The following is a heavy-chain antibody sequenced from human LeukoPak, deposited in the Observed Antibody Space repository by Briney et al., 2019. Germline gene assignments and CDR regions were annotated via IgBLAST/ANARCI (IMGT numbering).Heavy chain of an antibody. CDR2: IIPIFGTA. CDR3: ARGVNYDFWRRMDV. D-gene: IGHD3-3*01. Sequence: GSSVKVSCKASGGTFSSYAISWVRQAPGQGLEWMGGIIPIFGTANYAQKFQGRVTITADESTSTAYMELSSLRSEDTAVYYCARGVNYDFWRRMDVWGKGTTVTVSS. J-gene: IGHJ6*04. V-gene: IGHV1-69*01. CDR1: GGTFSSYA.